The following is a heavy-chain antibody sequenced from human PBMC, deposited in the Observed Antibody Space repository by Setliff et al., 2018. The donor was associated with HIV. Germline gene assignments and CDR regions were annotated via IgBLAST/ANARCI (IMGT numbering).Heavy chain of an antibody. CDR1: GGSISSGAYY. J-gene: IGHJ4*02. V-gene: IGHV4-31*02. CDR2: IYYSGST. D-gene: IGHD3-16*02. Sequence: PSETLSLTCTVSGGSISSGAYYWAWIRQHPGKGLEWIGYIYYSGSTYYNPSLKSRVNISVDTSKNQLSLNLSSATAADTAVYYCSRGTFGGVIAQYYFDYWGQGTLVTVSS. CDR3: SRGTFGGVIAQYYFDY.